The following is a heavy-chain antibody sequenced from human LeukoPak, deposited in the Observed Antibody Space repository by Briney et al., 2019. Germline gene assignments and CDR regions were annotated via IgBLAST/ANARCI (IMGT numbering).Heavy chain of an antibody. D-gene: IGHD4-17*01. V-gene: IGHV3-48*01. J-gene: IGHJ6*03. Sequence: GGSLRLSCAASGFTSSTYWMNWVRQAPGKGLEWVSYISSSSSTIYYADSVKGRFTISRDNAKNSLYLQMNSLRAEDTAVYYCARDGVYGDHYYYYMDVWGKGTTVTVSS. CDR2: ISSSSSTI. CDR3: ARDGVYGDHYYYYMDV. CDR1: GFTSSTYW.